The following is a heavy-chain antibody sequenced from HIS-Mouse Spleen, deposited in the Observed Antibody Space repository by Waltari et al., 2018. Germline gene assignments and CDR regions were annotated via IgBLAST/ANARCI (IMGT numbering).Heavy chain of an antibody. V-gene: IGHV4-39*07. Sequence: QLQLQESGPGLVKPSETLSLTCTVSGCSISSSSYYWGWIRQPPGKGLEWIGSIYYSGSTNYIPSLKSRVTISVDTSKNQFSLKLSSVTAADTAVYYCARDPRWNDGIDYWGQGTLVTVSS. CDR2: IYYSGST. CDR1: GCSISSSSYY. D-gene: IGHD1-1*01. J-gene: IGHJ4*02. CDR3: ARDPRWNDGIDY.